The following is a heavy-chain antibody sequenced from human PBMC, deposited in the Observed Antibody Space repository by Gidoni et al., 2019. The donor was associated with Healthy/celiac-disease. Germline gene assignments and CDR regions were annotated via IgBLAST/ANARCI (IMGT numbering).Heavy chain of an antibody. CDR3: VKEGIAVALGYFDY. CDR1: GFTFSSYA. J-gene: IGHJ4*02. V-gene: IGHV3-64D*06. CDR2: ISSNGGST. D-gene: IGHD6-19*01. Sequence: EVQLVQSGGGLVQPGGSLRLSCSASGFTFSSYAMHWVRQAPGKGLEYVSAISSNGGSTYYADSVKGRFTISRDNSKNTLYLQMSSLRAEDTAVYYCVKEGIAVALGYFDYWGQGTLVTVSS.